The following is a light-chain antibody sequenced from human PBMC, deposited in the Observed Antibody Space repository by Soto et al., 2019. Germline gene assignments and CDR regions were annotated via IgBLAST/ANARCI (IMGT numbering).Light chain of an antibody. CDR3: QQYNNWPRT. CDR2: GAA. V-gene: IGKV3-15*01. Sequence: EIVMTQSPATLSVYPGERATLSCRASQSVSTNLAWYQQSPGQAPRLLVYGAATRATGIPARFSGSGSGTDFVLTISSVQSEDIAVYYCQQYNNWPRTFVIGTKVEIK. J-gene: IGKJ1*01. CDR1: QSVSTN.